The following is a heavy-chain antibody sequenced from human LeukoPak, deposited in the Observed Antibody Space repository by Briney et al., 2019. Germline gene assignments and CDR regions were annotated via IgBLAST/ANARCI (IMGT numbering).Heavy chain of an antibody. Sequence: GESLKISCEGSGYSFTSHWISWVRQMPGKGLEWMGTIDPSDSHTNYSPSFQGHLTISADKSISTAYLQWSSLNTSDTAMYYCTRHLRSSSGYASMGSYWGQGTLVIVSS. CDR2: IDPSDSHT. D-gene: IGHD5-12*01. V-gene: IGHV5-10-1*01. J-gene: IGHJ4*02. CDR1: GYSFTSHW. CDR3: TRHLRSSSGYASMGSY.